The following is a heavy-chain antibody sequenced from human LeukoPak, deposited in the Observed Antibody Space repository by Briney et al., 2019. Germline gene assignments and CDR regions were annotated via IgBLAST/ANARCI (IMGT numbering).Heavy chain of an antibody. Sequence: GGSLRLSCEGSGFNLSTYWMSWVRQAPGKGLEWVANIKQDGTEKYYVDSVKGRFTISGDNAKNPLYLQMNTLRGEDTAVYYCTRGVGGRYFDYWGQGALVSVSS. CDR1: GFNLSTYW. CDR2: IKQDGTEK. CDR3: TRGVGGRYFDY. D-gene: IGHD3-16*01. J-gene: IGHJ4*02. V-gene: IGHV3-7*04.